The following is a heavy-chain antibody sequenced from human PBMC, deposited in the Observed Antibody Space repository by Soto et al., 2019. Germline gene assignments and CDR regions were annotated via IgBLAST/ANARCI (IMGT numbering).Heavy chain of an antibody. J-gene: IGHJ6*02. Sequence: ASVKVSCKASGYTFTSYGISWVRQAPGQGLEWMGIINPSGGSTSYAQKFQGRVTMTRDTSTSTVYMELSSLRSEDTAVYYCARAINYYGSGSYVRIYYYCGMDVWGQGTTVTVSS. D-gene: IGHD3-10*01. V-gene: IGHV1-46*01. CDR2: INPSGGST. CDR3: ARAINYYGSGSYVRIYYYCGMDV. CDR1: GYTFTSYG.